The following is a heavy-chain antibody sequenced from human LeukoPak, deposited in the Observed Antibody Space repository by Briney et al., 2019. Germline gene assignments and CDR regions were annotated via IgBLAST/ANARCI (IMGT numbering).Heavy chain of an antibody. CDR2: ISSSSSYI. D-gene: IGHD2-21*01. V-gene: IGHV3-21*01. CDR3: AGGDPKLDAFDI. Sequence: GGSLRLSCAASGFTFSSCSMNWVRQAPGKGLEWVSSISSSSSYIYYADSVKGRFTISRDNAKNSLYLQMNSLRAEDTAVYYCAGGDPKLDAFDIWGQGTMVTVSS. CDR1: GFTFSSCS. J-gene: IGHJ3*02.